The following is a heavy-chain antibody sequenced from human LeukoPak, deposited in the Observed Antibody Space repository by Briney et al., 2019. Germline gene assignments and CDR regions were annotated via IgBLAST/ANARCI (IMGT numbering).Heavy chain of an antibody. V-gene: IGHV3-30*02. CDR3: AGEGSATGAFDI. CDR1: GFTFSGYV. J-gene: IGHJ3*02. D-gene: IGHD1-26*01. Sequence: GGSLRLSCAASGFTFSGYVMHWVRQAPGKGLEWVALVWYDGSEKFYADSVKGRFTISRDNSKNTLYLQMNSLRAEDTAVYYCAGEGSATGAFDIWGQGTMVTVSS. CDR2: VWYDGSEK.